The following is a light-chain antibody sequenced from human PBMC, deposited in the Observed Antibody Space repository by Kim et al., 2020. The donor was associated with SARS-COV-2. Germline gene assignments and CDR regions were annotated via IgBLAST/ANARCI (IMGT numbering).Light chain of an antibody. Sequence: NFMLTQPHSVSESPGKTVTISCTRSSGSIANNYVQWYQQRPGSAPTIVIYDNKQRPSGVPDRFSGSIDSSSNSASLSISGLRTEDEADYYCQSYNNGHQVFGRGTQLTVL. CDR2: DNK. CDR1: SGSIANNY. V-gene: IGLV6-57*04. CDR3: QSYNNGHQV. J-gene: IGLJ2*01.